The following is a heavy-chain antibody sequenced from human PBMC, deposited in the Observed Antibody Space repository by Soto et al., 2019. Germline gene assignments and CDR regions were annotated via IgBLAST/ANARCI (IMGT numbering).Heavy chain of an antibody. Sequence: QLQLQESGSGLVQPSQTLSLTCTASGGSISTSGYSWTWIRQPPGGGLDWLGSIYQTGRTYVIPSLKSRVTMSLDKSKNQFSLNLTSVTAADTALYYCAREMTIFGVAPGGGVDVWGQGTTVTVSS. D-gene: IGHD3-3*01. CDR3: AREMTIFGVAPGGGVDV. J-gene: IGHJ6*02. V-gene: IGHV4-30-2*01. CDR1: GGSISTSGYS. CDR2: IYQTGRT.